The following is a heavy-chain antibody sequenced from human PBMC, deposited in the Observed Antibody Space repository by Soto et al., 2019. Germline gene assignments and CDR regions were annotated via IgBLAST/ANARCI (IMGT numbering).Heavy chain of an antibody. CDR3: ARGVETIVAVLHLFGYYGRDV. CDR2: INAVNGNT. Sequence: QVQLVQSGAEVKKPGASVKVSCKASGYSFTSYAIYWVRQAPGQSLEWMGCINAVNGNTKYSQELQGRVTFTGDTSANTYHMELRSLRSEETAVYFCARGVETIVAVLHLFGYYGRDVWGQGTTVTVSS. D-gene: IGHD2-2*01. J-gene: IGHJ6*02. V-gene: IGHV1-3*01. CDR1: GYSFTSYA.